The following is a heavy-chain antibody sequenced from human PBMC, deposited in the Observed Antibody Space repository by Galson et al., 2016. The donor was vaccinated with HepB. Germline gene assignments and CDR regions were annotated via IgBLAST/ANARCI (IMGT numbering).Heavy chain of an antibody. V-gene: IGHV3-73*01. CDR2: IRGRGNEYAT. CDR1: GFTFSDSA. D-gene: IGHD5-18*01. CDR3: AGEAWIQLWPHVSEYSFA. J-gene: IGHJ4*02. Sequence: SLRLSCAASGFTFSDSALHWVRQASGKGLEWVGRIRGRGNEYATEFAASVKGRFTISTDDSKNTAYLQMNSLKTEDTAVYYCAGEAWIQLWPHVSEYSFAWGQGTLVTVSS.